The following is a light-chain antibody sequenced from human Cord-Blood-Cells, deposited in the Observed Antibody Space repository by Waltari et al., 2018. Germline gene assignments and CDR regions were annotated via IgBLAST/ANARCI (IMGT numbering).Light chain of an antibody. V-gene: IGLV2-14*01. J-gene: IGLJ1*01. Sequence: QSALNQPASVSGSPGQAITISCSGTSSDVGGYKYVSWYQQPPGKAPKLMIYDVSIRPSVVSNRFSGSKSGNTASLTISGLQAEDEADYYCSSYTSSSTLVFGTGTKVTVL. CDR3: SSYTSSSTLV. CDR1: SSDVGGYKY. CDR2: DVS.